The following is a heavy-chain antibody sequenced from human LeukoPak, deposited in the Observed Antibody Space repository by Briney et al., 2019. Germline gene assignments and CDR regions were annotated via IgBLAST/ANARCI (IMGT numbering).Heavy chain of an antibody. CDR2: ISDSGGST. CDR1: GFTFSSYA. D-gene: IGHD3-22*01. CDR3: AKDASYYDSSGSYYFDY. Sequence: PGGSLRLSCAASGFTFSSYAMSWVRQAPGKGLEWVSAISDSGGSTYDADSVKGRFTISRDNSKNTLYLQMNSLRAEDTAVYYCAKDASYYDSSGSYYFDYWGQGTLATVSS. J-gene: IGHJ4*02. V-gene: IGHV3-23*01.